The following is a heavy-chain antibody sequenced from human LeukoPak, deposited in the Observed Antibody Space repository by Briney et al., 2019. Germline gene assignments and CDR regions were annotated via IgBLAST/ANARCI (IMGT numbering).Heavy chain of an antibody. V-gene: IGHV4-4*07. CDR3: ARDGSGSGWYWFDP. J-gene: IGHJ5*02. CDR2: IYTSGIT. CDR1: GGSISSSY. Sequence: PSETLSLTCTVSGGSISSSYWSWIRQPAGKGLEWIGRIYTSGITNYNPSLKSRVTMSVDTSKEQFSLKLTSVTAADTAVYYCARDGSGSGWYWFDPWGQGTLVTVSS. D-gene: IGHD6-19*01.